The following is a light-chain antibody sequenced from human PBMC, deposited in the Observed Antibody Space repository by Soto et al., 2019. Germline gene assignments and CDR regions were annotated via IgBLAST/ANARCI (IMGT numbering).Light chain of an antibody. V-gene: IGKV3-20*01. CDR3: QRYGISVL. J-gene: IGKJ3*01. Sequence: IVLTQSPGTLSLSPGERATLSGRARQSVSSSYLALEQQKPGQAPRLLIYDASRATGIPDRFSASGAGTDFTLTITGPEPEDFAVYYCQRYGISVLFGPGTKVEI. CDR2: DAS. CDR1: QSVSSSY.